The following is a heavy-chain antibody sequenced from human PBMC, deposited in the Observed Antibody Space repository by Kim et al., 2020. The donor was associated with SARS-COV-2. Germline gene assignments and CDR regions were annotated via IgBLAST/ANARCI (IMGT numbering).Heavy chain of an antibody. CDR2: INHSGST. Sequence: SETLSLTCAVYGGSFSGYYWSWIRQPPGKGLEWIGEINHSGSTNYNPSLKSRVTISVDTSKNQFSLKLSSVTAADTAVYYCARGRWLVHSTNWFDPWGQGTLVTVSS. V-gene: IGHV4-34*01. CDR3: ARGRWLVHSTNWFDP. D-gene: IGHD6-19*01. J-gene: IGHJ5*02. CDR1: GGSFSGYY.